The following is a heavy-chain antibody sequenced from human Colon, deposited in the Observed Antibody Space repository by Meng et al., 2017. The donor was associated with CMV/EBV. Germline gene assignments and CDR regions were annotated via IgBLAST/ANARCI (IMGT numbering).Heavy chain of an antibody. Sequence: GGSLRLSCAASGFPFRTYAMHWVRQAPGKGREWVAVISSDGNFQHYADSLKGRFTISRDNSKNTLYLQMNSLRAEDTAVYYCAKEWAPHEHFDYWGQGTLVTSPQ. CDR2: ISSDGNFQ. V-gene: IGHV3-30-3*02. CDR3: AKEWAPHEHFDY. J-gene: IGHJ4*02. CDR1: GFPFRTYA.